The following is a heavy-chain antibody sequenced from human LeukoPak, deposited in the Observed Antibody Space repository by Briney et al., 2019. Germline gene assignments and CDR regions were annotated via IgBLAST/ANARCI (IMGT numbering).Heavy chain of an antibody. D-gene: IGHD6-13*01. V-gene: IGHV3-33*06. J-gene: IGHJ5*02. CDR2: IWYDGSNK. CDR1: GFTFSSYG. Sequence: GRSLRLSCAASGFTFSSYGMHWVRQAPGKGLEWVAVIWYDGSNKYYADSVKGRFTISRDNSKNTLYLQMNSLRAEDTAVYYCAKVAAAGISGMFDPWGQGTLVTVSS. CDR3: AKVAAAGISGMFDP.